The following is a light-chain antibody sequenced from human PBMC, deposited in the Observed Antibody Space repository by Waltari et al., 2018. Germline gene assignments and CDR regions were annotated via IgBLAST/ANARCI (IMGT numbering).Light chain of an antibody. CDR3: YSAEGL. Sequence: KYGRWVQRKPGQVHVFIIEKDSERPSVIPGRFSGSRSGTTVTLTISGAQVEDEADYYCYSAEGLFGGGTKLTVL. CDR1: KY. V-gene: IGLV3-27*01. J-gene: IGLJ2*01. CDR2: KDS.